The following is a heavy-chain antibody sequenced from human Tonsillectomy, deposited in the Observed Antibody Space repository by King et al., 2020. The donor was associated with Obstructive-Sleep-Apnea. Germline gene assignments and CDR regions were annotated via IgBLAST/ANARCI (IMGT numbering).Heavy chain of an antibody. Sequence: QLQESGPGLVKPSETLSLTCTVSGGSISSYYWSWIRQPPEKGLEWIGYIYHSGSTNYNPPLQSRVTISVDTSKNQFSLRLSSVTAADTAVYYCAGSLAYCGGDCYSLDYWGQGTLSPSPQ. V-gene: IGHV4-59*01. J-gene: IGHJ4*02. CDR3: AGSLAYCGGDCYSLDY. CDR2: IYHSGST. CDR1: GGSISSYY. D-gene: IGHD2-21*02.